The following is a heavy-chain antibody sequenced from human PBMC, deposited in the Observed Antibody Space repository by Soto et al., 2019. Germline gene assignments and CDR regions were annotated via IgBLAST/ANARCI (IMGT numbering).Heavy chain of an antibody. Sequence: EVQLVESGGGLVQPGGSLRLSCAVSGLIVSTNYINWVRQAPGKGLEWVSLIQSGGGTYYADSVKGKLTISRDNSKNIVSLQTNILRAEDTAVYFCARDPFGSTSGRVDFDPWGQGTLITVSS. J-gene: IGHJ5*02. V-gene: IGHV3-66*01. CDR2: IQSGGGT. D-gene: IGHD2-2*01. CDR3: ARDPFGSTSGRVDFDP. CDR1: GLIVSTNY.